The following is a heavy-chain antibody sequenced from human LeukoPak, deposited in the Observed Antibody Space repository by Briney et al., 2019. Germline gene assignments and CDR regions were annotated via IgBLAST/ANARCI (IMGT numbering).Heavy chain of an antibody. V-gene: IGHV1-24*01. CDR1: GYTLTELS. D-gene: IGHD3-16*02. CDR3: ATGRLRLGELSNWFDP. Sequence: GASVKVSCKVSGYTLTELSMHWVRQAPGKGLEWMGGFDPEDGETIYAQKFQGRVTMTEDTSTDKAYMELSSLRSEDTAVYYCATGRLRLGELSNWFDPWGQGTLVTVSS. J-gene: IGHJ5*02. CDR2: FDPEDGET.